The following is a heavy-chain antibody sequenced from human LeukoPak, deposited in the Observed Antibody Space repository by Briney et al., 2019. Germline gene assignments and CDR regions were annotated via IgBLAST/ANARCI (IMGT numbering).Heavy chain of an antibody. Sequence: SVKVSCKDSGGTLSSYAISWVRQAPGQGLEWMGGIFPFFGTPNYAQKFQGRLTLIADESTNTAYMELSGLRSEDTAIYYCAREKWEPPYYYLGLDVWGQGTTVTVSS. J-gene: IGHJ6*02. V-gene: IGHV1-69*13. D-gene: IGHD1-26*01. CDR3: AREKWEPPYYYLGLDV. CDR1: GGTLSSYA. CDR2: IFPFFGTP.